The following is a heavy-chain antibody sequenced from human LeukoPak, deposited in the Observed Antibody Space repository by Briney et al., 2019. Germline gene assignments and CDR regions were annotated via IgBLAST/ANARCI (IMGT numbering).Heavy chain of an antibody. D-gene: IGHD6-19*01. CDR1: GFTFSSYW. J-gene: IGHJ4*02. V-gene: IGHV3-21*01. CDR3: ARDRSDRLAVAGTSAFDY. Sequence: GGSLRLSCVASGFTFSSYWMHWVRQAPGKGLEWVSSISSNSSYIYYADSVKGRFTISRDNAKNSLYLQMNSLRAEDTAVYYCARDRSDRLAVAGTSAFDYWGQGTLVTVSS. CDR2: ISSNSSYI.